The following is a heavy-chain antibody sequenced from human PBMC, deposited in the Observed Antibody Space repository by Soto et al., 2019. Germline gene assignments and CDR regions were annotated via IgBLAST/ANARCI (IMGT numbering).Heavy chain of an antibody. CDR2: IWHSGST. V-gene: IGHV4-4*02. CDR1: GVSISSSNW. Sequence: QVQLQESGPGLVKPSGTLSLTCAVSGVSISSSNWWSWVRQPPGKGLEWIGDIWHSGSTNYNPTLKSRVTISLDKSNNQFSLTLNSVTAADTAVYYCTRACSSTICQNWFDPWGQGTLVTVSS. J-gene: IGHJ5*02. CDR3: TRACSSTICQNWFDP. D-gene: IGHD2-2*01.